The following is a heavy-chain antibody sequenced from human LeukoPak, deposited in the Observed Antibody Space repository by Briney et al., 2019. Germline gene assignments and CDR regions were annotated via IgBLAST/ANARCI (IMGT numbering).Heavy chain of an antibody. D-gene: IGHD3-3*01. J-gene: IGHJ2*01. CDR1: GYSISSGYY. CDR2: IYHSGST. CDR3: ARQFLEWLSTNWYFDL. Sequence: SETLSLTCAVSGYSISSGYYWGWIRQPPGKGLEWIGSIYHSGSTYYNPSLKSRVTISVDTSKNQFSLKLSSVAAADTAVYYCARQFLEWLSTNWYFDLWGGGPVVTVSS. V-gene: IGHV4-38-2*01.